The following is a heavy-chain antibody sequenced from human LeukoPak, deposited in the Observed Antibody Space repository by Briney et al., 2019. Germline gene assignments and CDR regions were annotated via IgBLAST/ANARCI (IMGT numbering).Heavy chain of an antibody. CDR3: AKTARVPDY. D-gene: IGHD6-6*01. V-gene: IGHV3-11*06. CDR1: GFTFSNAW. J-gene: IGHJ4*02. CDR2: ISPSSHDI. Sequence: GGSLRLSCAASGFTFSNAWMSWVRQAAGKGLEYIAYISPSSHDIIYADSVKGRFTISRDNAKNSLYLQMNSLRAEDTAVYYCAKTARVPDYWGQGTQVTLSS.